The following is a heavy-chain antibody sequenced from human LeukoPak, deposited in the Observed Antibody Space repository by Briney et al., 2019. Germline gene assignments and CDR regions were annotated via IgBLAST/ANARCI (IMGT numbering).Heavy chain of an antibody. CDR1: GYTFTGYY. V-gene: IGHV1-2*02. CDR2: INPNSGGT. D-gene: IGHD2-8*02. J-gene: IGHJ3*02. CDR3: ARVASGRLGAFDI. Sequence: GASVKVSCKASGYTFTGYYMHWVRQAPGQGLEWMGWINPNSGGTNYAQKFQGRVTMTRDTSISTAYMELSRLRSDDTAVYYCARVASGRLGAFDIWGQGTMVTVSS.